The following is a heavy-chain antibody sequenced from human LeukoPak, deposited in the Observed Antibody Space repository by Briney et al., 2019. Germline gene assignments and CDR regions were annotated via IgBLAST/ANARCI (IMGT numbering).Heavy chain of an antibody. Sequence: SETLSLTCTVSGGSISSSSYYWGWIRQPPGKGLEWIGSIYYSGSTYYNPSLKSRVTISVDTSNNQFSLKLSSVTAADTAVYYCARDHAWAFDIWGQGTMVTVSS. CDR1: GGSISSSSYY. CDR2: IYYSGST. V-gene: IGHV4-39*07. CDR3: ARDHAWAFDI. J-gene: IGHJ3*02.